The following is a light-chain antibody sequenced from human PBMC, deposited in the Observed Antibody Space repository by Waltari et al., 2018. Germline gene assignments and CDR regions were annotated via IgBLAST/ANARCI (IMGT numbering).Light chain of an antibody. J-gene: IGLJ2*01. CDR2: GKG. Sequence: SSELTQDPAVSVALGQTVTITCQGESLRTAYANWYQLKPGQVPLRVMFGKGKRPSGIQDRFSGDSSGTTSSLTITRAQAEDEADYYCSSRNGVNNHMLFAGGTKLTVL. V-gene: IGLV3-19*01. CDR3: SSRNGVNNHML. CDR1: SLRTAY.